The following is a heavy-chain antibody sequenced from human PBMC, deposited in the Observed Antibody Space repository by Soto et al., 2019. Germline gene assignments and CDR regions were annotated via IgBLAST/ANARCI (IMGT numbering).Heavy chain of an antibody. CDR3: ATRPMDTITYYYGMDV. Sequence: QVQLVQSGAEVKKPGSSVKVSCKASGGTFSSYAISWVRQAPGQGLEWMGGIIPIFGTANYAQKFQGRVTITADASTSSADMELSSLRSEDTAVYYCATRPMDTITYYYGMDVWGQGTTVTVSS. CDR1: GGTFSSYA. CDR2: IIPIFGTA. D-gene: IGHD5-12*01. V-gene: IGHV1-69*12. J-gene: IGHJ6*02.